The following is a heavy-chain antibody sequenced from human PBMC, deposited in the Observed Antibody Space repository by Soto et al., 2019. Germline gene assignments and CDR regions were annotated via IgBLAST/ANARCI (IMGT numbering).Heavy chain of an antibody. J-gene: IGHJ6*02. D-gene: IGHD5-18*01. V-gene: IGHV5-10-1*01. CDR1: GYIFTSYW. CDR2: IDPSDSYT. Sequence: GESLKISCKGSGYIFTSYWSSWVRQMPGKGLEWMGRIDPSDSYTNYSPSFQGHVTISADKSISTAYLQWSSLKASDTAMYYCARQDTNGMDVWGQGTTVTVSS. CDR3: ARQDTNGMDV.